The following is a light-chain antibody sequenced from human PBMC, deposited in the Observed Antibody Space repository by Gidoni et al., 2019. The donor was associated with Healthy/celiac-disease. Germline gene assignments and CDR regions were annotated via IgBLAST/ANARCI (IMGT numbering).Light chain of an antibody. CDR3: QQYGSSPLT. CDR2: GAS. V-gene: IGKV3-20*01. Sequence: ESVLTQSPGTLSLSPGERATLSCRASQSVSSSYLAWYQQKPGQAPRLLIYGASSRATGIPDRFRGSGSRTDFTLTLSRLEPEDFAVYYCQQYGSSPLTFGGGTKVEIK. CDR1: QSVSSSY. J-gene: IGKJ4*01.